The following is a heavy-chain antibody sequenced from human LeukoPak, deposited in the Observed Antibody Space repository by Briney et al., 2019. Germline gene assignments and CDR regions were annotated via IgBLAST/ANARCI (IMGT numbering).Heavy chain of an antibody. Sequence: SETLSLTCAVYGGSFSGYYWSWIRQPPGKGLEWIGEINHSGGTKYNPSLKSRVTISVDTSKNQFSLKLSSVTAADTAVYYCARGAPSSDYWGQGTLVTVSS. V-gene: IGHV4-34*01. D-gene: IGHD6-6*01. CDR1: GGSFSGYY. CDR3: ARGAPSSDY. J-gene: IGHJ4*02. CDR2: INHSGGT.